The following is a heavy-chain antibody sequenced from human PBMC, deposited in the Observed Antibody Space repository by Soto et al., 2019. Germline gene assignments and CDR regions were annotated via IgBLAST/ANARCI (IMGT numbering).Heavy chain of an antibody. CDR1: GYTFSTYG. CDR2: INGYSGNT. V-gene: IGHV1-18*01. J-gene: IGHJ6*02. Sequence: QVQLVQSGAEVKKPGSSVKVSCKASGYTFSTYGISWVRQAPGQGLEWMGWINGYSGNTNYAPKLQGRITMTTDTSTTTASMELRTLRSDDTAVYYCARMGDVPYYYYGMDVWGQWTTVTVSS. D-gene: IGHD3-16*01. CDR3: ARMGDVPYYYYGMDV.